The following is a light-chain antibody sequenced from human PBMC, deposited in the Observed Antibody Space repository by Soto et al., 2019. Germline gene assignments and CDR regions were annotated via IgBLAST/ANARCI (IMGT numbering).Light chain of an antibody. CDR1: PSVTNF. CDR3: QQYNNWPWT. CDR2: GAS. V-gene: IGKV3-15*01. Sequence: EIVLTQSPGTLSLSPGERATLSCRASPSVTNFLAWYQQKPGQAPRLLIHGASTRAPGFPARFSGSGSGTDFTLTISSLQSEDFAVYYCQQYNNWPWTFGQGTKVDIK. J-gene: IGKJ1*01.